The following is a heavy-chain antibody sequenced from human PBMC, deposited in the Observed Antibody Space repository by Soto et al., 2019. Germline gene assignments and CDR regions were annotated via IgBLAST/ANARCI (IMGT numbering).Heavy chain of an antibody. J-gene: IGHJ4*02. CDR1: GFTFSTYT. D-gene: IGHD3-10*01. Sequence: GGSLRLSCVFSGFTFSTYTINWVRQAPWKGLEWVSSINGRSNYVYYADSVKGRFTISRDNAKNSLYLQMNRLRAEDTDIYYCAREDGVLGSYSAFDHWGLGTLVTVSS. CDR2: INGRSNYV. CDR3: AREDGVLGSYSAFDH. V-gene: IGHV3-21*01.